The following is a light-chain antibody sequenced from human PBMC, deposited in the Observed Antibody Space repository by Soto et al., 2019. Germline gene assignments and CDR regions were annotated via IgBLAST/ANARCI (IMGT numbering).Light chain of an antibody. CDR1: QGVVKW. Sequence: DIQMTQSPSTLSASVGDTVTVTCRASQGVVKWLAWYQQRPGKAPKLLIYDASSLESGVPSRFSGGGSGTEFTLTISSLQPDDFATYYCQQYNISFWTFGQGTKVDIK. CDR2: DAS. V-gene: IGKV1-5*01. CDR3: QQYNISFWT. J-gene: IGKJ1*01.